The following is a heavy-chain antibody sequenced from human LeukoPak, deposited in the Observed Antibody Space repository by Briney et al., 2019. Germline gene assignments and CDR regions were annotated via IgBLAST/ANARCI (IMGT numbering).Heavy chain of an antibody. Sequence: PGESLKISCKGSGYSFTNYWIAWVRQMPGKGLEWMGIIYAGDSDTRYSPSFQGQVTISADKSISTAYLQWSSLKASDTAMYYCARHGQHNIMNWFDPWGQGTLVTVTS. V-gene: IGHV5-51*01. D-gene: IGHD6-13*01. J-gene: IGHJ5*02. CDR1: GYSFTNYW. CDR2: IYAGDSDT. CDR3: ARHGQHNIMNWFDP.